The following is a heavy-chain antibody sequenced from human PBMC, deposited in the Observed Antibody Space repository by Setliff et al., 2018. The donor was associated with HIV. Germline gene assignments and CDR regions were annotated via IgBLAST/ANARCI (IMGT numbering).Heavy chain of an antibody. V-gene: IGHV1-8*01. J-gene: IGHJ4*02. CDR1: GYTLTELS. CDR3: ARGHSGNDY. CDR2: MNPNSGNT. Sequence: ASVKVSCKVSGYTLTELSVHWVRQATGQGLEWMGRMNPNSGNTEYAQQFQGRVTMTRNTSISTAYMELSSLRSEDTAIYYCARGHSGNDYWGQGTLVTVSS. D-gene: IGHD1-1*01.